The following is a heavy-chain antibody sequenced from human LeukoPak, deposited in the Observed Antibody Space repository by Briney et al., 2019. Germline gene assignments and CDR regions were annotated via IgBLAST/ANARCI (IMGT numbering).Heavy chain of an antibody. CDR1: GGSISSYY. D-gene: IGHD3-3*01. J-gene: IGHJ3*02. Sequence: SETLSLTCTVSGGSISSYYWSWIRQPAGKGLEWIGRIYTGGSTNYNPSLKSRVTMSVDTSKNRFSLKLSSVTAADTAVYYCARDRSRFLEWLTVDDAFDIWGQGTMVTVSS. CDR2: IYTGGST. V-gene: IGHV4-4*07. CDR3: ARDRSRFLEWLTVDDAFDI.